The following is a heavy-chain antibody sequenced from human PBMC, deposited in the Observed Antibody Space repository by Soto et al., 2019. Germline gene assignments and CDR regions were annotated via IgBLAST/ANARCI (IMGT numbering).Heavy chain of an antibody. Sequence: QVQLVQSGAEVKKPGSSVQVSCKASGGTFSSYAISWVRQAPGQGLEWMGGIIPIFGTANYAQKFQGRVTITADESTSTAYVELSSLRSEDTAVYYCAVTVTTHYGMDVWGQGTTVTVSS. J-gene: IGHJ6*02. CDR2: IIPIFGTA. D-gene: IGHD4-17*01. V-gene: IGHV1-69*01. CDR1: GGTFSSYA. CDR3: AVTVTTHYGMDV.